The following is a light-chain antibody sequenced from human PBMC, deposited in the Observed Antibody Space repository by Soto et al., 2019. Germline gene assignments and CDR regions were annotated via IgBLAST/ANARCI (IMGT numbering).Light chain of an antibody. CDR2: RAS. CDR1: QDISNW. CDR3: QQAHSFPLT. V-gene: IGKV1-12*02. Sequence: DIQMTQSPSSVSASVGDRVTIACRASQDISNWLAWYQQKPGKAPKLLVYRASSLQSGVPSRFSGSGSGTDFTLTINSLQPEDFATYYCQQAHSFPLTFGHGTKVEIK. J-gene: IGKJ1*01.